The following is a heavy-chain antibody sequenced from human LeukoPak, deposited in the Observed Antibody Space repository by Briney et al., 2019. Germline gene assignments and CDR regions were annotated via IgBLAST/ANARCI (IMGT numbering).Heavy chain of an antibody. CDR3: ARIAAAGKFFDY. Sequence: GVSLRLSCAASGFTFDDYAMHWVRQAPGKGLEWVSGSSWNSGSIGYADSVKGRFTISRDNAKNSLYLQMNSLRAEDTALYYCARIAAAGKFFDYWGQGTLVTVSS. CDR2: SSWNSGSI. J-gene: IGHJ4*02. D-gene: IGHD6-13*01. CDR1: GFTFDDYA. V-gene: IGHV3-9*01.